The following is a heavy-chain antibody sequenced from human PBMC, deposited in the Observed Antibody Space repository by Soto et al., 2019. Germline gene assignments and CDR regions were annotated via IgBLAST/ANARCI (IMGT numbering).Heavy chain of an antibody. D-gene: IGHD6-19*01. CDR2: IYPGDSDT. J-gene: IGHJ6*02. Sequence: SGESLKISCKGSGYSFTSYWIGWVRQMPGKGLEWMGIIYPGDSDTRYSPSFQGQVTISADKSISTAYLQWSSLKASDTAMYYCARSAPYSSGWYAYYYYGMDVWGQGTTVTVSS. V-gene: IGHV5-51*01. CDR1: GYSFTSYW. CDR3: ARSAPYSSGWYAYYYYGMDV.